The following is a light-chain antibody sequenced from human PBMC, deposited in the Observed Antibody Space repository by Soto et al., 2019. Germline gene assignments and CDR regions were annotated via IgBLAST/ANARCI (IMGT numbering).Light chain of an antibody. J-gene: IGKJ1*01. Sequence: IQMTQSPSSLSASTGERVTITCRASQGISSYLAWYQQKPGKAPKLLIFAASTLQSGVPSRFSGSGSGTDFTLTISCLQSEDFATYYCQQYYSFPRTFGQGTKVDIK. CDR2: AAS. CDR1: QGISSY. V-gene: IGKV1-8*01. CDR3: QQYYSFPRT.